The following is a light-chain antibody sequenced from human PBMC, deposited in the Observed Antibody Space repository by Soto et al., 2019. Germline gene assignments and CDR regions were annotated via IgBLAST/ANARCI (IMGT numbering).Light chain of an antibody. CDR3: QQYGGSPFT. V-gene: IGKV3-20*01. Sequence: EIELTQSPGTLSLSPGERVTLSCRASQTVTSNYLGWYQQKPGQAPRLLIYGASNRATGVPDRFSGSGSGRDFTLTISRLEPDDFAVYYCQQYGGSPFTFGPGTTVDI. J-gene: IGKJ3*01. CDR1: QTVTSNY. CDR2: GAS.